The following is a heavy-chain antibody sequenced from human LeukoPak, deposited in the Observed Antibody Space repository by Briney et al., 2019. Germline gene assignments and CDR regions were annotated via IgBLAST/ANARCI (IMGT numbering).Heavy chain of an antibody. Sequence: GGSLRLSCAASGFTFSNAWMSWVRQAPGKGLEWVSYISSSSSTIYYADSVKGRFTISRDNAKNSLYLQMNSLRAEDTAVYYCARDPGRYGSGSFDYWGQGTLATVSS. CDR2: ISSSSSTI. CDR3: ARDPGRYGSGSFDY. CDR1: GFTFSNAW. D-gene: IGHD3-10*01. V-gene: IGHV3-48*01. J-gene: IGHJ4*02.